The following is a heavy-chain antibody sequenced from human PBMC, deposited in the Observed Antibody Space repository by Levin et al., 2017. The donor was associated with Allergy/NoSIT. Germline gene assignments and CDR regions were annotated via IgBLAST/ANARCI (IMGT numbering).Heavy chain of an antibody. CDR1: GGSISSSNW. Sequence: SETLSLTCAVSGGSISSSNWWSWVRQPPGKGLEWIGEIYHSGSTNYNPSLKSRVTISVDKSKNQFSLKLSSVTAADTAVYYCARVWVGAAAGTATYYYYMDVWGKGTTVTVSS. D-gene: IGHD6-13*01. CDR3: ARVWVGAAAGTATYYYYMDV. V-gene: IGHV4-4*02. J-gene: IGHJ6*03. CDR2: IYHSGST.